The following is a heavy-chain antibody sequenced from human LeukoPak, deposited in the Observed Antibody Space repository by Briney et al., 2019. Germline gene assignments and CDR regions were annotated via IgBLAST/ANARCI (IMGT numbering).Heavy chain of an antibody. CDR2: ISTSSIYI. J-gene: IGHJ4*02. CDR1: GFTFSSYS. CDR3: AKDEDVLLWFGELVSGFDY. Sequence: GGSLRLSCAASGFTFSSYSMNWVRQAPGKGLEWVSFISTSSIYIYYADSVKGRFTISRDNSKNTLYLQMNSLRAEDTAVYYRAKDEDVLLWFGELVSGFDYWGQGTLVTVSS. D-gene: IGHD3-10*01. V-gene: IGHV3-21*01.